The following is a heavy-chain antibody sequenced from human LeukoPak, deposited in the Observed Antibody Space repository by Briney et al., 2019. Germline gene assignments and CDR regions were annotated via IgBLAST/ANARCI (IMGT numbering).Heavy chain of an antibody. V-gene: IGHV3-66*01. D-gene: IGHD2-21*01. CDR2: IYAVGST. CDR1: VFIAYEHH. Sequence: GGSLRLSCAGSVFIAYEHHMNWVREAPGRGLEWVSVIYAVGSTNYADSVRGRFTISRDNAKTTLYLQMNGLRADDTAVYYCAREPDSGARSGGGLRVVNYWGQGTLVTVSS. CDR3: AREPDSGARSGGGLRVVNY. J-gene: IGHJ4*02.